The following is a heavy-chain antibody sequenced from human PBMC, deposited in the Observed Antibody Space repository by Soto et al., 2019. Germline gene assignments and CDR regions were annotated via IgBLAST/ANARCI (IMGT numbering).Heavy chain of an antibody. D-gene: IGHD3-3*01. CDR3: SKPRSSLEWSPFDP. V-gene: IGHV3-33*03. Sequence: QVKLVESGGGVVQPGRSRRLSCVTSGFTFRSYGMHWVRQSPGKGLEWVAVIKSDGTTADYIESVEGRFVISRYNSKKTVYLQVSYLRPAVTGIYDCSKPRSSLEWSPFDPWGQGTLVTVSS. CDR1: GFTFRSYG. J-gene: IGHJ5*02. CDR2: IKSDGTTA.